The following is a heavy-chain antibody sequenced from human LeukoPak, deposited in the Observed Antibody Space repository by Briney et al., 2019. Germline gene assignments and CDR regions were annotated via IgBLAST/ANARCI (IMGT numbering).Heavy chain of an antibody. Sequence: GGSLRLSCAASGFTFSRYTMNWVRQAPGKGLEWVSYISSNSGFKKYADSLKGRFTISRDNAKNSLYLQMNSLRAEDTAVYYCARVTPNYEILTSDFIGAFDIWGQGTKVTVSS. D-gene: IGHD3-9*01. J-gene: IGHJ3*02. CDR1: GFTFSRYT. CDR3: ARVTPNYEILTSDFIGAFDI. V-gene: IGHV3-21*01. CDR2: ISSNSGFK.